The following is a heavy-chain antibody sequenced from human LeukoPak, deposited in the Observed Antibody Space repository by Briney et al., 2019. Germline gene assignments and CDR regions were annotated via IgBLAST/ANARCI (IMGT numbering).Heavy chain of an antibody. CDR1: GGSFSGYY. J-gene: IGHJ3*02. V-gene: IGHV4-34*01. CDR3: ARYTLGYCSGGSCPNDAFDI. Sequence: PSETLSLTCAVYGGSFSGYYWSWIRQPPGKGLEWIGEINHSGSTNYNPSLKSRVTISVDTSKNQFSLKLSSVTAADTAVYYCARYTLGYCSGGSCPNDAFDIWGQGTMVTVSS. D-gene: IGHD2-15*01. CDR2: INHSGST.